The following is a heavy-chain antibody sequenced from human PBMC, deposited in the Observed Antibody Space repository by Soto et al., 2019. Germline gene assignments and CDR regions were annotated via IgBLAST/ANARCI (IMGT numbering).Heavy chain of an antibody. CDR2: ISAYNGNT. CDR1: GYTFTSYG. D-gene: IGHD2-15*01. Sequence: QVQLVQSGAEVKKPGASVKVSCKASGYTFTSYGISWVRQAPGQGLEWMGWISAYNGNTNYAQTLQGRVTMTTDTTTSTAYMELSSLRSDDTAVYYCASGVEYSSGCSCSRDYFDYWGQGTLVTVSS. CDR3: ASGVEYSSGCSCSRDYFDY. V-gene: IGHV1-18*01. J-gene: IGHJ4*02.